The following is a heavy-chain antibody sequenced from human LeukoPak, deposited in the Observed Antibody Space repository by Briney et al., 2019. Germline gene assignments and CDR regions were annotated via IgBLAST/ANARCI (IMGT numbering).Heavy chain of an antibody. D-gene: IGHD6-13*01. CDR2: IYYSGST. J-gene: IGHJ5*02. CDR3: ARGYSSSWYGSYNWFDP. CDR1: DDSISSYSYY. V-gene: IGHV4-61*01. Sequence: SETLSLTCTVSDDSISSYSYYWGWIRQPPGKGLEWIGYIYYSGSTNYNPSLKSRVTISVDTSKNQFSLKLSSVTAADTAVYYCARGYSSSWYGSYNWFDPWGQGTLVTVSS.